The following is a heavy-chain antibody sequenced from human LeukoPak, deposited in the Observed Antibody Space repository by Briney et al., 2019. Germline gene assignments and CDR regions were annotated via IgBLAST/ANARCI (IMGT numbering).Heavy chain of an antibody. D-gene: IGHD2-2*01. Sequence: SETLSLTCAVYSGSFSGYYWSWIRQPPGKGLEWIGYIYYSGSTYYNPSLKSRVTISVDTSKNQFSLKLSSVTAADTAVYYCASYVVGRNWFDPWGQGTLVTVSS. V-gene: IGHV4-34*01. CDR2: IYYSGST. CDR1: SGSFSGYY. CDR3: ASYVVGRNWFDP. J-gene: IGHJ5*02.